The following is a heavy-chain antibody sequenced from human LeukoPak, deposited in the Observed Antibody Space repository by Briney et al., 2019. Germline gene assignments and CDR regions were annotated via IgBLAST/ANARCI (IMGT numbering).Heavy chain of an antibody. Sequence: GGSLRLSCAVSGFSVSTHFMTWVRQAPGKGLEWVSVIYGGTVTYYPDSVKGRFTISRDISKNTLFLQMNRLRAEDTAMYFCAKWMVNQPSVMDYWGQGIMVTVSS. CDR1: GFSVSTHF. CDR3: AKWMVNQPSVMDY. CDR2: IYGGTVT. D-gene: IGHD1-14*01. J-gene: IGHJ4*02. V-gene: IGHV3-53*01.